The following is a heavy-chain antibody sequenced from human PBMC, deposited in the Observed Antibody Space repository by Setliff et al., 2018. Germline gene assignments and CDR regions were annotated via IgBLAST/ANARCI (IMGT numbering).Heavy chain of an antibody. CDR1: GFSLSTSGVG. CDR2: IYWDDDK. Sequence: GPTLVNPTQTLTLTCTFSGFSLSTSGVGVGWIRQPPGKALEWLALIYWDDDKRYSPSLKSRLTITKDTSKNQVVLTMTNMDPVDTATYYCAHRRGDYYDSSGYYYDYWGQGTLVTVSS. V-gene: IGHV2-5*02. D-gene: IGHD3-22*01. CDR3: AHRRGDYYDSSGYYYDY. J-gene: IGHJ4*02.